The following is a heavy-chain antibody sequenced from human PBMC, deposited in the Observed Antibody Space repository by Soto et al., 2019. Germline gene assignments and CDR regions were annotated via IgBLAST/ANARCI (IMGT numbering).Heavy chain of an antibody. CDR3: ARDAGIVGAYYFDY. CDR2: VYFSGNT. D-gene: IGHD1-26*01. J-gene: IGHJ4*02. CDR1: GDSISSYY. Sequence: QVQLLESGPGLVKPSGTLSLTCNVSGDSISSYYWNWIRQPPGQVLEWIGYVYFSGNTKYNTSLESRVKISVDTSTNQFSLKLTSVTAADTAVYYCARDAGIVGAYYFDYWGRGILVTVSS. V-gene: IGHV4-59*01.